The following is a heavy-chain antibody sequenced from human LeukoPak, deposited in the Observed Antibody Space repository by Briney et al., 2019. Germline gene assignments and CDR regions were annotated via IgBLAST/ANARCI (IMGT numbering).Heavy chain of an antibody. D-gene: IGHD3-22*01. Sequence: SETLSLTCAVYGGSFSGYYWSWIRQPPGKGLEWIGEINHSGSTNYNPSLKSRVTISVDTSKNQFSLKLSSVTAADTAVYYCARVNSSGYYYDYWGLGTLVTVSS. CDR2: INHSGST. CDR1: GGSFSGYY. CDR3: ARVNSSGYYYDY. J-gene: IGHJ4*02. V-gene: IGHV4-34*01.